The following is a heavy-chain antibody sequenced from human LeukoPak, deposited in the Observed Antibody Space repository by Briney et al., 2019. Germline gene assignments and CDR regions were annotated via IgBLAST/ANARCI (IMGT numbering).Heavy chain of an antibody. CDR1: GGSISSSTYY. D-gene: IGHD4/OR15-4a*01. CDR2: ITHGGGT. V-gene: IGHV4-39*07. Sequence: PSETLSLTCTVSGGSISSSTYYWGWVRQPPGRGLEWIGEITHGGGTNYNPSLKSRVTMSLDTSKNEFSLMLSSVTAADTAVYYCARYGGNYYHYYYMDVWGKGTTVTVSS. CDR3: ARYGGNYYHYYYMDV. J-gene: IGHJ6*03.